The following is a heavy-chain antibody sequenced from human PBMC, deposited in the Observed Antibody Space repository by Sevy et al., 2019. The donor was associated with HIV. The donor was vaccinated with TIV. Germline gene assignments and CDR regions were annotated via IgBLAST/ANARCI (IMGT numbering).Heavy chain of an antibody. V-gene: IGHV3-49*03. Sequence: GGSLRLSCTTSGFTFGDHALSWFHQAPGKGLQWVTFIGGKTYGGTAEYAASVKGRFTISRDDSKSIAYLLMNSLKTEDTAVYYCTRGLSGNYLVSFDYWGQGTLVTVSS. D-gene: IGHD1-7*01. J-gene: IGHJ4*02. CDR1: GFTFGDHA. CDR3: TRGLSGNYLVSFDY. CDR2: IGGKTYGGTA.